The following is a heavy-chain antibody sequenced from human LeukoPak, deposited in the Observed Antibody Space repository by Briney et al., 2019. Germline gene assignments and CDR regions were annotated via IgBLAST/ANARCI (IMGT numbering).Heavy chain of an antibody. D-gene: IGHD3-16*01. V-gene: IGHV4-59*12. CDR2: IHYTGGT. J-gene: IGHJ2*01. Sequence: SETLSLTCSVSTGSLSTYWWSWIRQSPGEGLEWIGFIHYTGGTLYNPSLKSRVTLSVDVSKSQFSLSLTSATTADTAVYYCARGPNWGSTNWYFDLWGRGTLVTVSS. CDR1: TGSLSTYW. CDR3: ARGPNWGSTNWYFDL.